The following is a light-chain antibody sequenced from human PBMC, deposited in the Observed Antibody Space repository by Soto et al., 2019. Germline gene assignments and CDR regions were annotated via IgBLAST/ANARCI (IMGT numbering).Light chain of an antibody. CDR1: QSVSSNY. Sequence: EIVLTQSPGTLSLSPGERATLSCRASQSVSSNYLAWYQQKPGQAPRLLIFGVSNRATGIPDRFSGSGSGTDFTLTISRLEPEDFAVYYCQQYGTSPPRYTFGQGTKLEIK. CDR3: QQYGTSPPRYT. V-gene: IGKV3-20*01. CDR2: GVS. J-gene: IGKJ2*01.